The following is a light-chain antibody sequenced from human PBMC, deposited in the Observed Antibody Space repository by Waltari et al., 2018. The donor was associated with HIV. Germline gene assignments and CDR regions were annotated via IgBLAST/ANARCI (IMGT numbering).Light chain of an antibody. CDR1: RSNIGINT. J-gene: IGLJ3*02. V-gene: IGLV1-44*01. CDR2: SNN. Sequence: QSVLTQPPSASGTPGQRVIISCSGNRSNIGINTVNWYQQFSGAAPTLLIYSNNPRPSAVPDRFSGSKSGSAASLAISGLKSEDEADYHCATWDDALSGPVFGAGTKLTV. CDR3: ATWDDALSGPV.